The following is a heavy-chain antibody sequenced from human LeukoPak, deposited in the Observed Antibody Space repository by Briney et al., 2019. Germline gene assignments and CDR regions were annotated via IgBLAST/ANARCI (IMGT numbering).Heavy chain of an antibody. Sequence: GGSLRLSCAASGFTFDDYAMHWVRQAPGKGLEWVSGISWNSGSIGYADSVKGRFTISRDNAKNSLYLQMNSLRAEDTALYYCAKDYYYGSGSPSWFDPWGQGTLVTVSS. V-gene: IGHV3-9*01. CDR3: AKDYYYGSGSPSWFDP. J-gene: IGHJ5*02. CDR1: GFTFDDYA. CDR2: ISWNSGSI. D-gene: IGHD3-10*01.